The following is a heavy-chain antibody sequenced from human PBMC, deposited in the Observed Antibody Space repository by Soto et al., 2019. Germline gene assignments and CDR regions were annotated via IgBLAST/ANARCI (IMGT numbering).Heavy chain of an antibody. CDR2: INHSGST. CDR3: ARGGRGDYGDYRLFDY. Sequence: SETLSLTCAVYGGSFSGYYWSWIRQPPGKGLEWIGEINHSGSTNYNPSLKSRVTISVDTSKNQFSLKLSSVTAADTAVYYCARGGRGDYGDYRLFDYWGQGTLVTVSS. CDR1: GGSFSGYY. V-gene: IGHV4-34*01. D-gene: IGHD4-17*01. J-gene: IGHJ4*02.